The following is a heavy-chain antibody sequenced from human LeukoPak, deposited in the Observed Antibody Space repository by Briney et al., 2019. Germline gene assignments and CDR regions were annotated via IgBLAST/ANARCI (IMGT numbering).Heavy chain of an antibody. V-gene: IGHV1-2*06. Sequence: GASVKLSCKAAGYTFTGYYMFWARQAPGQGLEWMGRINPNSGGTNYAQKFQGRVTMTRDTSISTAYMELSRLRSDDTAVYYCARGYCSGGSCYSVENWFDPWGQGTLVTVSS. CDR1: GYTFTGYY. CDR3: ARGYCSGGSCYSVENWFDP. CDR2: INPNSGGT. D-gene: IGHD2-15*01. J-gene: IGHJ5*02.